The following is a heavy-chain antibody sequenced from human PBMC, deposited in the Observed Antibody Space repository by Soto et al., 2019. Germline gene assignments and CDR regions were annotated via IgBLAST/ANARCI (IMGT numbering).Heavy chain of an antibody. CDR3: ASRYGGTLDY. CDR1: GGSISSYY. D-gene: IGHD4-17*01. Sequence: QVQLQESGPGLVKPSETLSLTCTVSGGSISSYYWSWIRQPPGKGLEWIGYIYYSGSTNYNPSPKSTVTISVDTSKNQFSLKLSSVTAADTAVYYCASRYGGTLDYWGQGTLVTVSS. CDR2: IYYSGST. V-gene: IGHV4-59*08. J-gene: IGHJ4*02.